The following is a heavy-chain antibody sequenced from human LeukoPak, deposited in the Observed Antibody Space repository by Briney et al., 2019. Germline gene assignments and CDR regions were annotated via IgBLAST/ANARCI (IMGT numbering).Heavy chain of an antibody. CDR1: GHTFTGYY. Sequence: VTVSRKVSGHTFTGYYMHWVREAPGQVNEWMGWINPNGGTTNYAQKFQGRVTMTRDTSISTAYMELSRLRSDDTAVFYCARGGYTGYDFHYWGQGTLVTVSS. J-gene: IGHJ4*02. V-gene: IGHV1-2*02. CDR2: INPNGGTT. CDR3: ARGGYTGYDFHY. D-gene: IGHD5-12*01.